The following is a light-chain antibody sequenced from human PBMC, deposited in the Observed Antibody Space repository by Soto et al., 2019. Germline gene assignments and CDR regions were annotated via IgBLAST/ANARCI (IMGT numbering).Light chain of an antibody. CDR3: QHYGSSPYT. J-gene: IGKJ2*01. CDR1: QSLRGNY. CDR2: GAS. Sequence: EIVLTQSPGTLSLSPGERATLSCRASQSLRGNYLAWYQQKPGQAPRLLIYGASSRATGIPDRFSGGGSGTDFTLTISRLVPEDFAVYYCQHYGSSPYTFGQGTKLQIK. V-gene: IGKV3-20*01.